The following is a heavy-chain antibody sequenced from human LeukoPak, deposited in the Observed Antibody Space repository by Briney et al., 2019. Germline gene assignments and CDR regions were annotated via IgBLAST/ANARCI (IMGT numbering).Heavy chain of an antibody. CDR1: GDSISSFY. CDR2: IYTSGST. Sequence: SETLSLTCTVSGDSISSFYWSWIRQPAGKGLEWIGRIYTSGSTNYNPSLKSRVTMSLDTSKNHFSLKLSSVTAADTAVYYCARDVVAAAGTWDYWGRGTLVTVSS. D-gene: IGHD6-13*01. CDR3: ARDVVAAAGTWDY. V-gene: IGHV4-4*07. J-gene: IGHJ4*02.